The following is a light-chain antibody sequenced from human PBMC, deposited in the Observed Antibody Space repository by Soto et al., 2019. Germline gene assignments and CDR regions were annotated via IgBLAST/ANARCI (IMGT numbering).Light chain of an antibody. Sequence: ILLTPFPSSLSASVGDRVTNTWPASHSINKWLAWYQQKPGKAPKILIYDASSLESGVPSRFSGSGSGTEFTLTISTVQPEDFATYYCQQYETYLKTFGQGTKGDIK. CDR3: QQYETYLKT. CDR1: HSINKW. J-gene: IGKJ1*01. V-gene: IGKV1-5*01. CDR2: DAS.